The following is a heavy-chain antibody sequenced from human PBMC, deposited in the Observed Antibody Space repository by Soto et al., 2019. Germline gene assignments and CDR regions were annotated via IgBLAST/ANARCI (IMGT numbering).Heavy chain of an antibody. D-gene: IGHD5-18*01. CDR2: INPSCGST. J-gene: IGHJ4*02. CDR3: AIALVIQLWPIDY. CDR1: GYTFTSYY. V-gene: IGHV1-46*01. Sequence: QVQLVQYGAEVKKPGASVKVSCKASGYTFTSYYMHWVRQAPGQGLEWMGIINPSCGSTSYAQKCQGKVTMTRDTSTSTVYMELSILRSEDTAVYYCAIALVIQLWPIDYWGQGTLVTVSS.